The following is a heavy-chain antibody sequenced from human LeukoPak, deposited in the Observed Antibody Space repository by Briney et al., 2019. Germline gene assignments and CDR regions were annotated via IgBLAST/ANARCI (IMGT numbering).Heavy chain of an antibody. V-gene: IGHV3-33*01. Sequence: GGSLRLSCAASGFTFSSYGMHWVRQAPGKGLEWVAVIWYDGSNKYYADSVKGRFTISRDNSKNTLYLQMNSLRAEDTAVYYCARGRKYYGSGLFDPWGQGTLVTVSS. CDR3: ARGRKYYGSGLFDP. CDR2: IWYDGSNK. D-gene: IGHD3-10*01. J-gene: IGHJ5*02. CDR1: GFTFSSYG.